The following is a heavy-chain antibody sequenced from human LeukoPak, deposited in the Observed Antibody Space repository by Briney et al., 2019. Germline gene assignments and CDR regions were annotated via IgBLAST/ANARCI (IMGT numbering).Heavy chain of an antibody. D-gene: IGHD3-22*01. V-gene: IGHV4-31*03. CDR3: SRGLDSRKLGY. CDR1: GASFSSGDQY. Sequence: PSQTLSLTCTVSGASFSSGDQYWNWIRQSPGKGLEWIGSIHPSGTLYNNPSLESRVTMSMDTSKNQFSLNLNSVTAADTAVYFCSRGLDSRKLGYWGQGTLVTVS. J-gene: IGHJ4*02. CDR2: IHPSGTL.